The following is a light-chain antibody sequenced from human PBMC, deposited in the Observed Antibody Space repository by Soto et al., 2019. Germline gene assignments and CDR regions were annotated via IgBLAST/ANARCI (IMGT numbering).Light chain of an antibody. CDR3: MQALQTRWT. CDR2: LGS. J-gene: IGKJ1*01. CDR1: QSLLHSNGYNY. V-gene: IGKV2-28*01. Sequence: DIVMTQSPLSLPVTPGEPASISCRSSQSLLHSNGYNYLDWYLQKPGQSPQLLIYLGSNRDSGVSDRFSGSGSGTDFTLKISRVEAEDVGVYYCMQALQTRWTFGQGTKVEIK.